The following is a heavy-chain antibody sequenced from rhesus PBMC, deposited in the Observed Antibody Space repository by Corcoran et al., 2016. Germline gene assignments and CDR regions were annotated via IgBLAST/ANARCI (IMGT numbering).Heavy chain of an antibody. CDR1: GGSVSGYGH. J-gene: IGHJ4*01. CDR2: IDGNSAST. V-gene: IGHV4S9*01. D-gene: IGHD1-44*01. CDR3: ARESTTGNFDY. Sequence: QVQLQESGPGLVKPSVTLSLTCAVPGGSVSGYGHCNWIRQPPGKGLEWIGNIDGNSASTYYIPSLKRRLTISKDTSKNQFFLNLSSVTAADTAVYYCARESTTGNFDYWGQGVLVTVSS.